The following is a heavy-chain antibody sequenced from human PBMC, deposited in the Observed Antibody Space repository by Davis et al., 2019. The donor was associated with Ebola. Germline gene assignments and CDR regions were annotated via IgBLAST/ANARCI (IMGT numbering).Heavy chain of an antibody. J-gene: IGHJ6*03. V-gene: IGHV3-48*02. CDR2: ISSSSSTI. D-gene: IGHD3-10*02. CDR1: GFTFSSYG. Sequence: GESLKISCATSGFTFSSYGLNWVRQAPGKGLEWVSYISSSSSTIYFADSVKGRFTISRDNARDSLYLQMNSLRDEDTAVYFCVRVLFQGHMDVWGKGTTVTVSS. CDR3: VRVLFQGHMDV.